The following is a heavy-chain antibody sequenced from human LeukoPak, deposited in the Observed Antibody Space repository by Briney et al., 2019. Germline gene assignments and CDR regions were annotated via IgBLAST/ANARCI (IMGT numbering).Heavy chain of an antibody. Sequence: GGSLRLSCAASGFTFSGYWMQWVRQAPGKGLVWVSRIKSDGSITTYADSVEGRFTISRDNAKNTLYLQMNSLRAEDTAVYYCARDRYSAGDYWGQGTLVTVSS. CDR2: IKSDGSIT. D-gene: IGHD2-21*01. CDR1: GFTFSGYW. J-gene: IGHJ4*02. CDR3: ARDRYSAGDY. V-gene: IGHV3-74*01.